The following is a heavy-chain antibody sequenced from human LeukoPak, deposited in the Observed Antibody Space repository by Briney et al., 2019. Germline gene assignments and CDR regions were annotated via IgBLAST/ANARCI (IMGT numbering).Heavy chain of an antibody. J-gene: IGHJ3*02. CDR1: GFTVSSNY. CDR3: AKDSSSSWYYDAFDI. CDR2: IYSGGST. D-gene: IGHD6-13*01. V-gene: IGHV3-53*05. Sequence: GGSLRLSCAASGFTVSSNYMSWVRQAPGKGLEWVSVIYSGGSTYYADSVKGRFTISRDNAKNTLYLQMNSLRAEDTALYYCAKDSSSSWYYDAFDIWGQGTMVTVSS.